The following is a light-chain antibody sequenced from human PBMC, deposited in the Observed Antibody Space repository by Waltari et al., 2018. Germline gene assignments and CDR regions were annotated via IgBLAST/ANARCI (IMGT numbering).Light chain of an antibody. CDR2: ATS. V-gene: IGKV3-15*01. Sequence: EIVMTQSPATLSVSAGERVTLPCRANENIDIRLAWYQQRPGQSPRLLIYATSTRATGIPARFSGSGSQTEFTLTISSLQSEDSALYYCQQYYNWPLTFGGGTKVEIK. CDR3: QQYYNWPLT. CDR1: ENIDIR. J-gene: IGKJ4*01.